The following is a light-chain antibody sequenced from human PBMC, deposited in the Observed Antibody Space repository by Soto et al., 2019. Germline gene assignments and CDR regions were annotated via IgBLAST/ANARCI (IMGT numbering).Light chain of an antibody. CDR3: ISYSATNICV. Sequence: LAQPPSASGSPGQAVTISCTGTSRDIGGYDFVSWYQVRPGEAPQLIIYNVNGRPSGVPRRFSGSKSGNTASLTVSGLQAVDEAHYYFISYSATNICVFGTGTKVAVL. CDR2: NVN. CDR1: SRDIGGYDF. J-gene: IGLJ1*01. V-gene: IGLV2-8*01.